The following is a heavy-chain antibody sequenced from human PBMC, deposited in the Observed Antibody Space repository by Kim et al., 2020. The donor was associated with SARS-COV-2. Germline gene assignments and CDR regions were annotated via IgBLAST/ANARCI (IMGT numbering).Heavy chain of an antibody. CDR3: ARHVDYAGFDY. D-gene: IGHD4-17*01. V-gene: IGHV5-51*01. CDR1: GYTFNTYW. J-gene: IGHJ4*02. CDR2: IYPRDSDT. Sequence: GESLKISCTGSGYTFNTYWIGWVRQMPGKGLEWMGVIYPRDSDTRYSPSFQGQVTISVDKSISTAYLQLTSLKASDTAIYFCARHVDYAGFDYWGQGTLVNVSS.